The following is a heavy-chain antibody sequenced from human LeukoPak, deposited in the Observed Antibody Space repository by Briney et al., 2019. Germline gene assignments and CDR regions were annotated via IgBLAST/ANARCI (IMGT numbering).Heavy chain of an antibody. CDR2: IYSGGST. D-gene: IGHD2-2*02. CDR3: ARGHYCSSTSCYTGGTLDY. CDR1: GFTFSSYA. Sequence: SGGSLRLSCAASGFTFSSYAMNWVRQAPGKGLEWVSVIYSGGSTYYADSVKGRFTISRDNSKNTLYLQMNSLRAEDTAVYYCARGHYCSSTSCYTGGTLDYWGQGTLVTVSS. V-gene: IGHV3-66*01. J-gene: IGHJ4*02.